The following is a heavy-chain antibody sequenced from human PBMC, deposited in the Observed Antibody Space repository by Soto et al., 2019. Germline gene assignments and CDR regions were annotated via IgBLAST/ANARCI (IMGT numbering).Heavy chain of an antibody. CDR1: GYTFTIYA. J-gene: IGHJ5*02. CDR3: ARDLLPRYSFSGFDP. Sequence: ASVKVSCKASGYTFTIYAVHWVRQAPGQRHEWMGWINTGSGNTKYSQNFQGRVTMTRDTSASTAYMELSSLRSEDTAVYYCARDLLPRYSFSGFDPWGQGTLVTVSS. D-gene: IGHD6-13*01. V-gene: IGHV1-3*04. CDR2: INTGSGNT.